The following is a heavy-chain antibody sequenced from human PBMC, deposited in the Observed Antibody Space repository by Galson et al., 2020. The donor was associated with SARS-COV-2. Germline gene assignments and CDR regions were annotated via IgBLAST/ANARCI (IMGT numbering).Heavy chain of an antibody. D-gene: IGHD6-25*01. J-gene: IGHJ6*02. CDR2: IWYDGSNK. Sequence: GESLQISCAASGFTFSSYGMHWVRQAPGKGLEWVAVIWYDGSNKYYADSVKGRFTISRDNSKNTLYLQMNSLRAEDTAVYYCVRSGLTGYDGMDVWGQGTTVTV. CDR1: GFTFSSYG. V-gene: IGHV3-33*01. CDR3: VRSGLTGYDGMDV.